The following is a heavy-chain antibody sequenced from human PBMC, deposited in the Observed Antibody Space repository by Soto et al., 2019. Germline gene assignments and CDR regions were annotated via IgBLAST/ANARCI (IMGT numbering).Heavy chain of an antibody. CDR1: GFTFRSHG. D-gene: IGHD1-1*01. V-gene: IGHV3-33*01. Sequence: QVQLVESGGAVVQPGRSLRLSCAASGFTFRSHGMHWVRQAPGKGLEWVAVIWYDGSNKYYADSVKGRFTISRDNSQNMLHLQMNSLRDEDTAVYYCARWADDRKLDSWGQCTLFNGSS. J-gene: IGHJ5*01. CDR2: IWYDGSNK. CDR3: ARWADDRKLDS.